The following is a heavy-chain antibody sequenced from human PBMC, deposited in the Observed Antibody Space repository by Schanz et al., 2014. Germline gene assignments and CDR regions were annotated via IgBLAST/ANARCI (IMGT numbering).Heavy chain of an antibody. Sequence: QVQLQESGPGLVKPSGTLSLTCAVSGASIESPNWWSWVRQPPGKGLEWIGQIYHTGSTDFNPSLKSRVTISVDKSKTQFSLRLSSVTAADTAVYYCARERDALDIWGQGTMVIVSS. J-gene: IGHJ3*02. CDR1: GASIESPNW. V-gene: IGHV4-4*02. CDR3: ARERDALDI. CDR2: IYHTGST.